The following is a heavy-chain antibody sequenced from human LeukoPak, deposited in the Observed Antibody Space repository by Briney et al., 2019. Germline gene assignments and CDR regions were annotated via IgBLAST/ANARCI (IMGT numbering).Heavy chain of an antibody. Sequence: PGGSLRLSCAASGFTFSNYGMNWVRQAPGKRLEWVSYISSRSDSIYYADSVKGRFTISRDNVQNSLYLQMNSLRDEDTAVYYCARAMRSGYDYWGQGTLVTVSS. CDR1: GFTFSNYG. CDR3: ARAMRSGYDY. D-gene: IGHD5-12*01. J-gene: IGHJ4*02. V-gene: IGHV3-48*02. CDR2: ISSRSDSI.